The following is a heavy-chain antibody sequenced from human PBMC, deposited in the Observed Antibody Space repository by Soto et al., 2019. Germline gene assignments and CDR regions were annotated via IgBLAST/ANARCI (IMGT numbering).Heavy chain of an antibody. CDR2: IYYSGST. CDR1: VDSMHSSTYY. Sequence: SETLSLTCTASVDSMHSSTYYWGWIPQPPGKGLAWIGSIYYSGSTYYTPSLRSRVTISIDTSKNQFSLKLRSVTAADTAVYFCASQLSMAAADKSAFAVWGQGTMVTVSS. CDR3: ASQLSMAAADKSAFAV. D-gene: IGHD6-25*01. J-gene: IGHJ3*01. V-gene: IGHV4-39*01.